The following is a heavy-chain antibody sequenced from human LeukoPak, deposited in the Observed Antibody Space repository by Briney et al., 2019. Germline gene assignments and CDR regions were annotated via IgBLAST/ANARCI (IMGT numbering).Heavy chain of an antibody. CDR2: IYYSGST. D-gene: IGHD5-18*01. V-gene: IGHV4-59*08. CDR3: ARHVSGGYSYCYYFDY. J-gene: IGHJ4*02. Sequence: GXGLGGVGDIYYSGSTTYNPSLKSRVTISVDTSKNQFSLKLSSVTAADTAVYYCARHVSGGYSYCYYFDYWGQGTLVTVSS.